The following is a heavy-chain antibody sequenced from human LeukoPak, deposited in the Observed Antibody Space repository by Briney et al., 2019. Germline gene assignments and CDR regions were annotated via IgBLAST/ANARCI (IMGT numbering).Heavy chain of an antibody. CDR1: GFTFSGYG. CDR2: IWYDGSNK. J-gene: IGHJ4*02. D-gene: IGHD3-10*01. Sequence: GRSLRLSRAASGFTFSGYGMHWVRQTPGEGLEWVAFIWYDGSNKYYADSVKGRFTISRDNSKNTLYLQMNSLRAEDTAVYYCAGDGGSGTPRVYFDYWGQGTLVTVSS. V-gene: IGHV3-33*01. CDR3: AGDGGSGTPRVYFDY.